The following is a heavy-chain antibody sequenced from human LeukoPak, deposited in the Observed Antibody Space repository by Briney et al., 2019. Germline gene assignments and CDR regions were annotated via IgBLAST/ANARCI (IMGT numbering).Heavy chain of an antibody. CDR3: ARFILTGYSLDY. CDR2: IYSGGST. CDR1: GFTVSSNY. Sequence: GGSLRLSCVASGFTVSSNYISWVRQAPGKGLEWVSVIYSGGSTFYADSVKGRFTISRDNSTNTLYLQMNSLTAEDTAVYYCARFILTGYSLDYWGQGTLVTVSS. J-gene: IGHJ4*02. V-gene: IGHV3-53*01. D-gene: IGHD3-9*01.